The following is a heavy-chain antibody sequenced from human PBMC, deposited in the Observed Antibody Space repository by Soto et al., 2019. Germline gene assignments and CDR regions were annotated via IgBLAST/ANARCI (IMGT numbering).Heavy chain of an antibody. CDR2: RYYSGKT. D-gene: IGHD3-9*01. CDR3: VTSLTGYYQYFEY. CDR1: GGSISSSSYY. J-gene: IGHJ4*02. V-gene: IGHV4-39*01. Sequence: QLQLQESGPGLVKPSETLSLTCTVSGGSISSSSYYWGWIRQPPGKGLEWIGNRYYSGKTYYTPSLKSRVTISVDTSKNPFPLKLSSVTAADTAVYFCVTSLTGYYQYFEYWGQGTLVIVSS.